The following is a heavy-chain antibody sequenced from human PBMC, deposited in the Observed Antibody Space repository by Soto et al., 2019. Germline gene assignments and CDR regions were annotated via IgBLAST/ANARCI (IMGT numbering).Heavy chain of an antibody. Sequence: PSETLSLTYTVSGGSISSGGYYWSWIRQHPGKGLEWIGYIYYSGSTYYNPSLKSRVTISVDTSKNQFSLKLSSVTAADTAVYYCARDGGIMSTIRPYYFDYWGQGSQVTVSS. CDR3: ARDGGIMSTIRPYYFDY. CDR1: GGSISSGGYY. J-gene: IGHJ4*02. CDR2: IYYSGST. D-gene: IGHD5-12*01. V-gene: IGHV4-31*03.